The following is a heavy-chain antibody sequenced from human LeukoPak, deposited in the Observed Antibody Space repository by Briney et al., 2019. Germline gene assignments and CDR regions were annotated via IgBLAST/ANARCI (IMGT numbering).Heavy chain of an antibody. CDR1: GFTFSSYS. J-gene: IGHJ4*02. CDR2: ISSSGSTI. D-gene: IGHD1-26*01. Sequence: PGGSLSLSCAASGFTFSSYSMNWVRQAPGKGLEWVSSISSSGSTIYYADSVKGRFTISRDNAKNSLYLQMNSLRAEDTAVYYCVRDRGAYRPIDYWGQGTLVTVSS. CDR3: VRDRGAYRPIDY. V-gene: IGHV3-21*04.